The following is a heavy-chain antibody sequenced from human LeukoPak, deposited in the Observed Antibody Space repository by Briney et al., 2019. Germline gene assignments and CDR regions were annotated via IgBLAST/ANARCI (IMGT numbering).Heavy chain of an antibody. Sequence: GGSLRLSCAASGFTFSSYVMSWVRQAPGKGLGWVSAISGSGGSTYYADSVKGRFTISRDNSKNTLYLQMSSLRAEDTAVYYCAKVPVFSVTISEVVTDDAFDIWGQGTIVTVSS. D-gene: IGHD3-3*01. V-gene: IGHV3-23*01. CDR1: GFTFSSYV. CDR2: ISGSGGST. J-gene: IGHJ3*02. CDR3: AKVPVFSVTISEVVTDDAFDI.